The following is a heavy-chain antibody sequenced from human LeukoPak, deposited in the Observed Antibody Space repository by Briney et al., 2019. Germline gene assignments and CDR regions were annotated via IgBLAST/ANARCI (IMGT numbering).Heavy chain of an antibody. CDR1: GGPISNFY. CDR2: IYGDGNT. Sequence: SETLSLTCSVSGGPISNFYWSWIRQPAGKGLEWIGRIYGDGNTNYNPSLKSRVTMSLDASKNQFFLKLTSVTAADTAVYYCATYSGDYWGQGTLVTVSS. D-gene: IGHD2-15*01. CDR3: ATYSGDY. J-gene: IGHJ4*02. V-gene: IGHV4-4*07.